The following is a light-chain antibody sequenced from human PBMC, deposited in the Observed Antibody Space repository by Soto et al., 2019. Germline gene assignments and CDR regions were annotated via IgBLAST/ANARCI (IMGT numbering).Light chain of an antibody. Sequence: DIQLIQSPSFLSASVGDRVTITCRASQGISDYLAWYQQTPGKAPKLLICSASTLESGVPSRFSGSGSGTEFILTISSLQPEDFATYYCQHLNGYPRTFGQGTKVEIK. CDR2: SAS. J-gene: IGKJ1*01. CDR1: QGISDY. CDR3: QHLNGYPRT. V-gene: IGKV1-9*01.